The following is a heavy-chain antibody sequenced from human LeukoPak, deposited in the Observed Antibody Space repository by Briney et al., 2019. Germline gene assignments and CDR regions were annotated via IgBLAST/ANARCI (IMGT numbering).Heavy chain of an antibody. CDR2: ISYDGSNK. J-gene: IGHJ6*02. Sequence: PGRSLRLSCAASGFTFSSYGMHWVRQAPGKGLEWVAVISYDGSNKYYADSVKGRFTISRDNSKNTLYLQMNSLRAEDTAVYYCAKNKELPDVYYGMDVWGQGTTVTVSS. CDR1: GFTFSSYG. CDR3: AKNKELPDVYYGMDV. V-gene: IGHV3-30*18. D-gene: IGHD1-7*01.